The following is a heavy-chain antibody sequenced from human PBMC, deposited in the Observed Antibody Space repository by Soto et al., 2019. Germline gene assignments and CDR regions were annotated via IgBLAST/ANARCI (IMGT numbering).Heavy chain of an antibody. J-gene: IGHJ4*02. D-gene: IGHD1-1*01. CDR2: IKSTKDGGAR. Sequence: EVQVVESGGDLVEPGGSLRLSCVTSGFMFSSAWMSWVRQAPGKGLEWVARIKSTKDGGARDYAAPVNCRFSISRDDSKSTVYLQMNSLRVKDTALYYCVEGWNDFWGQGTLVTVSS. CDR3: VEGWNDF. CDR1: GFMFSSAW. V-gene: IGHV3-15*01.